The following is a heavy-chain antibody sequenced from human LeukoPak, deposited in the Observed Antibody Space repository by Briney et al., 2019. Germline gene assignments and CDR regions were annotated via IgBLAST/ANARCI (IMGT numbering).Heavy chain of an antibody. Sequence: GGSLRLSCAASGFIFSSYWMHWVRHAPGKGLEWVSYISSSGSTIYYADSVEGRFTISRDNAKNSLYLQMNSLRAEDTAVYYCAELGITMIGGVWGKGTTVTISS. CDR3: AELGITMIGGV. V-gene: IGHV3-48*03. J-gene: IGHJ6*04. D-gene: IGHD3-10*02. CDR1: GFIFSSYW. CDR2: ISSSGSTI.